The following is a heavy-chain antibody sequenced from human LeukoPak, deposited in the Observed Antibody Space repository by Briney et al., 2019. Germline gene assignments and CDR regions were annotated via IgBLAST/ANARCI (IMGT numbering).Heavy chain of an antibody. CDR3: IVGPSSLDY. CDR1: GYTFTSYD. D-gene: IGHD2-2*01. J-gene: IGHJ4*02. CDR2: MNPNSGNT. Sequence: ASVKVSCKASGYTFTSYDINWVRQATGQGLEWMGWMNPNSGNTDYAQKFQGRVTMTRNTSISTAYMELSSLRSEDTAVYYCIVGPSSLDYWGQGTLVTVSS. V-gene: IGHV1-8*01.